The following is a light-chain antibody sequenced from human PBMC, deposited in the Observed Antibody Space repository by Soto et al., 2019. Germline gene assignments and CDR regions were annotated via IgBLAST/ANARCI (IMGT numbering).Light chain of an antibody. J-gene: IGLJ2*01. CDR1: TGAVTSGHY. CDR3: LLSYSGPL. V-gene: IGLV7-46*01. CDR2: DTS. Sequence: QAVVTREPSLTVSPGGTVTLTCGSSTGAVTSGHYPYWFQQKPGQAPRTLIYDTSNKHSWTPARFSGSLLGGKAALTLSGAQPEDEAEYYCLLSYSGPLFGGGTKPTVL.